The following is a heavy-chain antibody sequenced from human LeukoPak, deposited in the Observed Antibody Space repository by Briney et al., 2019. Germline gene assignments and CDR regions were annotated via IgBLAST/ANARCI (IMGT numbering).Heavy chain of an antibody. J-gene: IGHJ4*02. CDR1: GFTFSTYT. Sequence: GGSLSLSCAASGFTFSTYTMNWVRQAPGKGLEWVSSISSSSSYIYFADSVKGRFTISRDNAKKSLYLRMDSLRAEDTAVYYCARDRDGYSYGLNYFDYWGQGTLVTVSS. CDR3: ARDRDGYSYGLNYFDY. CDR2: ISSSSSYI. V-gene: IGHV3-21*01. D-gene: IGHD5-18*01.